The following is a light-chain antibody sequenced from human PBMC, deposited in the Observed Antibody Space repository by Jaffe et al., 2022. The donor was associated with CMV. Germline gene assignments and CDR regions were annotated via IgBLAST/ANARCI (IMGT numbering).Light chain of an antibody. V-gene: IGKV1-5*03. CDR2: KAT. Sequence: DIDLTQSPSTLSASVGDRVTITCRASQSVNTWLAWYQQKPGKAPRLLIYKATTLENGVPSRFSGSGSGTEFRLTISSLQPDDFATYYCQQYNNFRTFGQGTRVEIK. CDR3: QQYNNFRT. J-gene: IGKJ1*01. CDR1: QSVNTW.